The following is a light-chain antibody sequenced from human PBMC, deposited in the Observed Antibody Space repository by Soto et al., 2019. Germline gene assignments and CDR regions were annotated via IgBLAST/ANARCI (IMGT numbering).Light chain of an antibody. CDR3: QQSYSTPPWT. CDR2: AAS. J-gene: IGKJ1*01. CDR1: QSISSY. Sequence: IQMTQSQSSMSASVGDRVTITCRASQSISSYLNWYQQKPGKAPKLLIYAASSLQSGVPSRFSGSGSGTDFTLTISSLQPEDFATYYCQQSYSTPPWTFGQATKVEIK. V-gene: IGKV1-39*01.